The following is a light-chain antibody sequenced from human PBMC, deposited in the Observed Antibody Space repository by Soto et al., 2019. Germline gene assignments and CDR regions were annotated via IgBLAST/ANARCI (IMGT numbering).Light chain of an antibody. Sequence: QSALTQPPSASGSAGQSITISCSGTMRDVGAYNLVSWYQQHPGTAPKLIIYEVRNRPSGISSRFSGSRSGNTASLTISGLQSEDEGGYYCSAYTARSTLVFGGGTKVTVL. CDR1: MRDVGAYNL. J-gene: IGLJ3*02. V-gene: IGLV2-14*01. CDR3: SAYTARSTLV. CDR2: EVR.